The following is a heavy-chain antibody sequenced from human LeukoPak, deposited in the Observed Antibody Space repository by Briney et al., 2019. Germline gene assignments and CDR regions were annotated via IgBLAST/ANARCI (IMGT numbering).Heavy chain of an antibody. CDR2: IKQDGSEE. CDR1: RFTFSSYA. D-gene: IGHD6-6*01. J-gene: IGHJ6*02. CDR3: ARDPYSSTWSYGMDV. Sequence: GGSLRLSCAASRFTFSSYAMSWVRQAPGKGLEWVANIKQDGSEEVYVDSVRGRFTISRDNAKNSLFLQMNTLRAEDTAAYYCARDPYSSTWSYGMDVWGQGTMVTVSS. V-gene: IGHV3-7*05.